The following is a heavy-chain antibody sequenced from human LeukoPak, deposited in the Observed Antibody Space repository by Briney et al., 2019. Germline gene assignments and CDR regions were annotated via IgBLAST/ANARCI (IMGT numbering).Heavy chain of an antibody. CDR3: AKAPGPYYYGSGPYYYYGMDV. CDR2: ISGSGGST. CDR1: GFTFSSYA. J-gene: IGHJ6*02. V-gene: IGHV3-23*01. Sequence: GGSLRLSCAASGFTFSSYAMSWVRQAPGKGLEWVSAISGSGGSTYYADSVKGRFTISRDNSKNTLYLQMNSLRAEDTAVYYCAKAPGPYYYGSGPYYYYGMDVWGQGTTVTVSS. D-gene: IGHD3-10*01.